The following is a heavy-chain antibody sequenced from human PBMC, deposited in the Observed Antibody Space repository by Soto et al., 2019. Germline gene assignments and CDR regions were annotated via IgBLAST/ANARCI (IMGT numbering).Heavy chain of an antibody. CDR1: GFTFSSYA. CDR2: ISYDGSNK. D-gene: IGHD3-10*01. J-gene: IGHJ4*02. CDR3: ARAESNRLRGVFDY. Sequence: GESLKISCAASGFTFSSYAMHWVRQAPGKGLEWVAVISYDGSNKYYADSVKGRFTISRDHSKNTLYLQMNSLRAEDTAVYYCARAESNRLRGVFDYWGQGTLVTVSS. V-gene: IGHV3-30-3*01.